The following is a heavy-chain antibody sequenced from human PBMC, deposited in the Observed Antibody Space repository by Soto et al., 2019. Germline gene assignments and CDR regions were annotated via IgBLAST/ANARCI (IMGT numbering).Heavy chain of an antibody. CDR2: IYNSGST. V-gene: IGHV4-30-4*01. Sequence: QVQLQESGPGLVKPSQTLSLTCTVSGGSISSGDYYWNWIRQPPGKGLEWIGFIYNSGSTYYNPSPKSRVTISVDASKKQCSLKLTSVTAADTAMYFCARNDYDYVWESPGGDAFDIWGQGTMVTVSS. CDR3: ARNDYDYVWESPGGDAFDI. D-gene: IGHD3-16*01. CDR1: GGSISSGDYY. J-gene: IGHJ3*02.